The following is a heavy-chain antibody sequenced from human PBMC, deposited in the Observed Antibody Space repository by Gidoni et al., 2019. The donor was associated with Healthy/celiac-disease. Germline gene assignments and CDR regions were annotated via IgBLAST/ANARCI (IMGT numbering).Heavy chain of an antibody. CDR1: GFTFDDYA. J-gene: IGHJ4*02. CDR3: AKGAAVVAATMGDY. V-gene: IGHV3-9*01. Sequence: EVQLVESGGGLVQPGRSLSLSCAASGFTFDDYAMHWVRQAPGKGLEWVSGISWNSGSIGYADSVKGRFTISRDNAKNSLYLQMNSLRAEDTALYYCAKGAAVVAATMGDYWGQGTLVTVSS. CDR2: ISWNSGSI. D-gene: IGHD2-15*01.